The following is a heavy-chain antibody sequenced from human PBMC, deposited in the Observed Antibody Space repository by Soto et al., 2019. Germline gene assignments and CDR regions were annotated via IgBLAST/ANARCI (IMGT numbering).Heavy chain of an antibody. V-gene: IGHV1-69*01. CDR3: ARDDPHYDFWSGLNTRGEYFQH. D-gene: IGHD3-3*01. CDR2: LIPIFGTA. Sequence: QVQLVQSGAEVKKPGSSVKVSCKASGGTFSSYAISWVRQAPGQGLEWMGGLIPIFGTANYAQKFQGRVKITADESTSTAYMELSSLRSEDTAVYYCARDDPHYDFWSGLNTRGEYFQHWGQGTLVTVSS. J-gene: IGHJ1*01. CDR1: GGTFSSYA.